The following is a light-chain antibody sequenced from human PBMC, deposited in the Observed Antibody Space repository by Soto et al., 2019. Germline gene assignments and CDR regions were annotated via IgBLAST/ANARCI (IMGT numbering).Light chain of an antibody. CDR1: ESISRH. CDR3: RQGYSTHSIS. J-gene: IGKJ5*01. CDR2: AAS. V-gene: IGKV1-39*01. Sequence: DIQMTQSPSSLSASVGDRVTITCRASESISRHLNWYRQKPGKAPNLLIYAASTLQNGVPSRFSGSRSATYCTLNISRQQPEDFATYYCRQGYSTHSISFVQGTRLEIK.